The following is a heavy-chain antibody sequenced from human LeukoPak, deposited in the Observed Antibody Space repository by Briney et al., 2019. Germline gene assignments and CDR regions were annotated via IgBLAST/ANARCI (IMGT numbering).Heavy chain of an antibody. Sequence: SETLSLTCTVSGGSISTDLYYWTWIRQPAGRGLEWIGRIYSNGWTDYNPPLKSRVSISIDTSKNHFSLKMSLATAADTALYYCARGSGWNSFDPWGQGTLVTVSS. CDR3: ARGSGWNSFDP. J-gene: IGHJ5*02. D-gene: IGHD6-19*01. CDR2: IYSNGWT. V-gene: IGHV4-61*02. CDR1: GGSISTDLYY.